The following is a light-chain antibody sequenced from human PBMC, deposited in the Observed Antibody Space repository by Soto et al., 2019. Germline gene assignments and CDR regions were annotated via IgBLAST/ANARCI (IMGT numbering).Light chain of an antibody. J-gene: IGKJ1*01. CDR2: ATS. CDR3: QQSFNTPRT. CDR1: QSISGY. Sequence: IPMPQSPSSLSASVGDRVTLTCRASQSISGYLNWYQQKPGKAPKLLIYATSNLQSGVSSRFSGSGSRTEFTLTISSLQLEDFASYYCQQSFNTPRTFGQGTKVDIK. V-gene: IGKV1-39*01.